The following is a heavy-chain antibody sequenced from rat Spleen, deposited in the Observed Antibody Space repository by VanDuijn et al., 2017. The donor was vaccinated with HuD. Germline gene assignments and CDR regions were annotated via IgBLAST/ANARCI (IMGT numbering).Heavy chain of an antibody. J-gene: IGHJ2*01. CDR3: ARHDYSGDVDFEY. Sequence: QVQLKESGPGLVQPSQTLSLTCTVSGFSLTSYHVTWVRQPPGKSLVWMGTIWTGGGTNYNSAVQSRLSISRDTSKSQVFLEMNSLQPEDTGTYYCARHDYSGDVDFEYWGQGVMVTVSS. CDR2: IWTGGGT. D-gene: IGHD1-1*01. V-gene: IGHV2-72*01. CDR1: GFSLTSYH.